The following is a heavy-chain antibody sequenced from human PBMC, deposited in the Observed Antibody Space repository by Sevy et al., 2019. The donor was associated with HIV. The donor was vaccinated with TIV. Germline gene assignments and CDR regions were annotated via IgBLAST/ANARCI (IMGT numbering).Heavy chain of an antibody. Sequence: GGSLRLSCAASGFTFSNAWMSWVRQAPGKGLEWIGRIKSKTDGGTTEYAAPVKGRLTISRDDSKNMVYLQMKSLKTEETAVYYCSTETLRRYSSTWYDAFDIWGQGTMVTVSS. D-gene: IGHD6-13*01. CDR2: IKSKTDGGTT. J-gene: IGHJ3*02. CDR1: GFTFSNAW. CDR3: STETLRRYSSTWYDAFDI. V-gene: IGHV3-15*01.